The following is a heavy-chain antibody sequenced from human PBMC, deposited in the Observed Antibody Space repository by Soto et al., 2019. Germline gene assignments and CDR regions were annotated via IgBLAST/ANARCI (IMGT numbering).Heavy chain of an antibody. J-gene: IGHJ6*02. CDR1: GGSISSGDYY. CDR2: IYYSGST. Sequence: QVQLQESGPGLVKPSQTLSLTCTVSGGSISSGDYYWSWIRQPPGKGLEWIGYIYYSGSTYYNPSRXVXVXIXXDTSKNQFSLKLSSVTAADTALYYCARAAPVVTDVWGQGTTVTVSS. D-gene: IGHD2-21*02. CDR3: ARAAPVVTDV. V-gene: IGHV4-30-4*01.